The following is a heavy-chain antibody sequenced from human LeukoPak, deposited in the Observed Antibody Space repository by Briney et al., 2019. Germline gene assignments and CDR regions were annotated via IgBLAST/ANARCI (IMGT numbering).Heavy chain of an antibody. CDR3: ARDLSAAFDF. Sequence: GGSLRLSCAASGFPFSSYGMHWVRQAPGKGLEWVARLVYDERIDYANSVKGRFSISRDNSKNTLFLDMSDLRVEDTAVYYCARDLSAAFDFWGQGVLVTVSS. CDR1: GFPFSSYG. CDR2: LVYDERI. V-gene: IGHV3-33*01. D-gene: IGHD6-19*01. J-gene: IGHJ4*02.